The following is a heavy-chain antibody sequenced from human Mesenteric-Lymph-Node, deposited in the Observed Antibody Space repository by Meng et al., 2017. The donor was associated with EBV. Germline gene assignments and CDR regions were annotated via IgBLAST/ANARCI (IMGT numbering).Heavy chain of an antibody. D-gene: IGHD5-24*01. CDR2: MNPNSGAT. CDR1: GYTFTSYD. CDR3: SRDSIYNGQDS. J-gene: IGHJ4*02. Sequence: QVPLVQSGAEVKQPGASVKVSCKASGYTFTSYDINWVRQATGQGLEWMGWMNPNSGATGSTQKFQGRVTMTRNTSISTAYMELNSLTSEDTAVYYCSRDSIYNGQDSWGQGTLVTVSS. V-gene: IGHV1-8*01.